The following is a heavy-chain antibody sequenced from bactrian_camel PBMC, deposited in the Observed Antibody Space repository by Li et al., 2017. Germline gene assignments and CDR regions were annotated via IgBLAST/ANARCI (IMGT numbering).Heavy chain of an antibody. V-gene: IGHV3S40*01. J-gene: IGHJ4*01. CDR2: INRGGGTT. CDR1: GFTFSRHD. Sequence: VQLVESGGGLVQPGGSLRLSCAASGFTFSRHDMTWVRQAPGKGLEWVSAINRGGGTTYYRDSVKGRFTISRDNAKNTLYLQMNTLKPEDSAMYYCAAGQCFLGVGELGNRRNYDYWGQGTQVTVS. CDR3: AAGQCFLGVGELGNRRNYDY. D-gene: IGHD5*01.